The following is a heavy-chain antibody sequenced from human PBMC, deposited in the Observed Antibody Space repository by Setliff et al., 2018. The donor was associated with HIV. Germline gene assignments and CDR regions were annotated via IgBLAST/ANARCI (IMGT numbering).Heavy chain of an antibody. D-gene: IGHD3-3*01. Sequence: SETLSLTCTVSGGSISSGSYYWSWIRQPAGKGLEWIGRIYSRGSTNYNPSLKSRVTISVDTSKNQFSRRLSSVTAADTAVYYCARGLSIFGVATPGFYAFMDVWGKGTTVTVSS. CDR2: IYSRGST. CDR1: GGSISSGSYY. V-gene: IGHV4-61*02. J-gene: IGHJ6*03. CDR3: ARGLSIFGVATPGFYAFMDV.